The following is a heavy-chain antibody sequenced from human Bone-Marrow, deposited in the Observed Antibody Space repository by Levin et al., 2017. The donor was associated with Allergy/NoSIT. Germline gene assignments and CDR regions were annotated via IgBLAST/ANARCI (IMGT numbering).Heavy chain of an antibody. CDR2: LSNTGNT. CDR3: ARLGDAALSYWYFDL. V-gene: IGHV4-59*08. Sequence: ESLKISCTVSGGSIRTHYWSWIRQSPGKGLEWIGYLSNTGNTNSNPSLNSRVSISADTSKNQFSLQLTSVTAADTAVYFCARLGDAALSYWYFDLWGRGALVTVSS. D-gene: IGHD3-16*01. CDR1: GGSIRTHY. J-gene: IGHJ2*01.